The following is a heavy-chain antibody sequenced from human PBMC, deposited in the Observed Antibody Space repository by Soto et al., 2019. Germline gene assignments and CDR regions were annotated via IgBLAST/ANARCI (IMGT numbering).Heavy chain of an antibody. CDR3: ARGADILTGYFDY. CDR1: GYTFRNYA. V-gene: IGHV1-3*01. Sequence: SVKVSCKASGYTFRNYAIHWVRQAPGQSLEWMGWINPDNGNTKYLQKFQGRVTITRDTSATTAYMELNSLRSEDTAVYYCARGADILTGYFDYWGQGALVTVSS. CDR2: INPDNGNT. J-gene: IGHJ4*02. D-gene: IGHD3-9*01.